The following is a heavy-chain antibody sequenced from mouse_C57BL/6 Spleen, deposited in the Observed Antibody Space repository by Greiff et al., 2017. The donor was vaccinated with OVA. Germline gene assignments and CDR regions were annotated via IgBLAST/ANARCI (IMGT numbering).Heavy chain of an antibody. CDR1: GYAFSSSW. V-gene: IGHV1-82*01. CDR3: ARRAYDGHFDY. D-gene: IGHD2-3*01. J-gene: IGHJ2*01. Sequence: VQLQQSGPELVKPGASVKISCKASGYAFSSSWMNWVKQRPGKGLEWIGRIYPGDGDTNYNGKFKGKATLTAAKSSSTAYMQLSSLTSEDSAVYFCARRAYDGHFDYWGQGTTLTVSS. CDR2: IYPGDGDT.